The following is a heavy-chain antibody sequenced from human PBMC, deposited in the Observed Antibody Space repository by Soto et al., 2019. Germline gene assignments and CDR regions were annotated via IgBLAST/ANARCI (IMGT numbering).Heavy chain of an antibody. J-gene: IGHJ4*02. CDR3: ARDEYCYASSGYYRFDQ. CDR2: ISDRGGST. V-gene: IGHV3-23*01. Sequence: EVQVLESGGGLVQPGGSLRLSCAASGFTLSNFAMSWVRQAPGKGLEWVAVISDRGGSTDYAASVKGRFTISRDNSNNTVYLQMNNLRAEDTAVYYCARDEYCYASSGYYRFDQWGQGTLVTVSS. CDR1: GFTLSNFA. D-gene: IGHD3-22*01.